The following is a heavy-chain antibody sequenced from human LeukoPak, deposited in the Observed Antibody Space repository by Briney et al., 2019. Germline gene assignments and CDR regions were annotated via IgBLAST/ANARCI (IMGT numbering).Heavy chain of an antibody. CDR1: GYTFTSYG. CDR2: ISAYNGNT. Sequence: GASVKVSCKASGYTFTSYGISWVRQAPGQGLEWMGWISAYNGNTNYAQKLQGRVTMTTDTSTSTAYMEMRSLRSDDTAVYYCARVRGIAAAGTGPLGYWGQGTLVTVSS. J-gene: IGHJ4*02. V-gene: IGHV1-18*01. D-gene: IGHD6-13*01. CDR3: ARVRGIAAAGTGPLGY.